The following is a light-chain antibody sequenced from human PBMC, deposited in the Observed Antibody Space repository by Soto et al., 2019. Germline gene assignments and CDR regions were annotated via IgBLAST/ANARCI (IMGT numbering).Light chain of an antibody. Sequence: EIVLTQSPATLSVSPGERAALSCGASQSVSSNLAWYQQIPGQPPRLLIFGASTRATGIPARFSGSGSEAEFTLTISSLQSEDFAVYYCQQYSVWPLTFGGGTKVDIK. V-gene: IGKV3D-15*01. CDR1: QSVSSN. CDR2: GAS. J-gene: IGKJ4*01. CDR3: QQYSVWPLT.